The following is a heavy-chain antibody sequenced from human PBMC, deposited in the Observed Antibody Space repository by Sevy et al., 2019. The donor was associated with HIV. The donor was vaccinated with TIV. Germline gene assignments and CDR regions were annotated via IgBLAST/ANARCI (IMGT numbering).Heavy chain of an antibody. V-gene: IGHV3-7*01. CDR3: ARDHSSGRLWYYYYMDV. J-gene: IGHJ6*03. CDR1: GFTFSSYW. D-gene: IGHD6-19*01. Sequence: GGSLRLSCAASGFTFSSYWMSWVRQAPGKGLEWVANIKQDGREKYYVDSVKGRFTNSRDNAKNSLYLQMNSLRAEDTAVYYCARDHSSGRLWYYYYMDVWGKGTTVTVSS. CDR2: IKQDGREK.